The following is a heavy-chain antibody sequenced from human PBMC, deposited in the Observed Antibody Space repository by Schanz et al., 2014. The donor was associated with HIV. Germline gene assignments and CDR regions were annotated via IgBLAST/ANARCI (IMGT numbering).Heavy chain of an antibody. V-gene: IGHV1-18*01. J-gene: IGHJ6*02. CDR3: ARTDYDILTGYSLGYYGMDV. CDR1: GYTFTSYG. Sequence: QVQLVQSGAEVKKPGASVKVSCKASGYTFTSYGISWVRQAPGQGLEWMGWISAYNGNTNYAQKLQGRVTMTTDTSTSTAYMELRSLRSDDTAVYYCARTDYDILTGYSLGYYGMDVWAKGPRSPSP. CDR2: ISAYNGNT. D-gene: IGHD3-9*01.